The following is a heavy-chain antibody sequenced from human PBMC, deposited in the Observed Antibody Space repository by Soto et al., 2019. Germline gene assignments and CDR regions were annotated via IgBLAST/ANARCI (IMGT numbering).Heavy chain of an antibody. D-gene: IGHD1-26*01. V-gene: IGHV3-33*01. CDR1: GFPFSNFG. Sequence: QVQLVESGGGVVQPGTSLRLSCETSGFPFSNFGMHWVRQAPGKGLEWVAVIYDHGGTRFYADSVKARFTVSRDNSKDTLYFQMNSLRADDTAVYYCARVSFGGGTYYPFDFWGRGTLVTVSS. J-gene: IGHJ4*02. CDR2: IYDHGGTR. CDR3: ARVSFGGGTYYPFDF.